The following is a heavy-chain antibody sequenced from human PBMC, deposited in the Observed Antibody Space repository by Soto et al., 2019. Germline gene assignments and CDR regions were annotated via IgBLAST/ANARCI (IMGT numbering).Heavy chain of an antibody. Sequence: QVQLVQSGAEVKKPGASLKLSCKASGYTFTKYAMHWVRQAPGQRLEWMGWINGGNGNTKYSQKFQGRVTVSRDTSASTAYIELSSLRFEDTAVYYCARGEGYCSGGTCYRWFDPWGQGTLVTVSA. J-gene: IGHJ5*02. CDR2: INGGNGNT. D-gene: IGHD2-15*01. CDR3: ARGEGYCSGGTCYRWFDP. V-gene: IGHV1-3*01. CDR1: GYTFTKYA.